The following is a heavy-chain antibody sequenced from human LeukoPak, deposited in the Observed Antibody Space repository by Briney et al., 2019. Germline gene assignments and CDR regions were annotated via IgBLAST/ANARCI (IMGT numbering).Heavy chain of an antibody. CDR3: ARSSGWYNWFDP. CDR1: GYTFTGYY. Sequence: ASVKVSCKASGYTFTGYYMHWVRQAPGQGLEWMGWINPNSGGTNYAQKFQGRVTMTRDTSISTAYMELSRLRSDDTAVYYCARSSGWYNWFDPWGQGTLVTVSS. D-gene: IGHD6-19*01. J-gene: IGHJ5*02. CDR2: INPNSGGT. V-gene: IGHV1-2*02.